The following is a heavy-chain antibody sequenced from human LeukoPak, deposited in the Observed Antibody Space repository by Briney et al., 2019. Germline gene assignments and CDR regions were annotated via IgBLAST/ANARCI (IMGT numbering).Heavy chain of an antibody. CDR3: ARHYSSGWYGMDV. V-gene: IGHV3-21*01. D-gene: IGHD6-19*01. CDR1: GFTFSSYA. Sequence: PGGSLRLSCAASGFTFSSYAMNWVRQAPGKGLEWVSSLSSSGDDALYADSVKGRFIISRDNAKNSLYLLMYSLRAEDTAVYYCARHYSSGWYGMDVWGQGTTVTVSS. CDR2: LSSSGDDA. J-gene: IGHJ6*02.